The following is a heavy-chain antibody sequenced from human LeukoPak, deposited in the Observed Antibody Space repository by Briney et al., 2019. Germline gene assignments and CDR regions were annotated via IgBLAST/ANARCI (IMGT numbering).Heavy chain of an antibody. CDR3: TTLNGSGSYYNDYYYYGMAV. V-gene: IGHV3-15*01. CDR2: IKSKTDGGTT. Sequence: GGSLRLSCAASGFTFSNAWMSWVRQAPGKGLEWVGRIKSKTDGGTTDYAAPVKGRFTISRDDSQNTLYLPLHSLKTEDTAAYSCTTLNGSGSYYNDYYYYGMAVWGKGTTVTVSS. J-gene: IGHJ6*04. CDR1: GFTFSNAW. D-gene: IGHD3-10*01.